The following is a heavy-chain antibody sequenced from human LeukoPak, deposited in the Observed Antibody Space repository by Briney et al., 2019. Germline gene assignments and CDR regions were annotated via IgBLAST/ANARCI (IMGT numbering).Heavy chain of an antibody. CDR1: GYTFSDYW. CDR2: INQDGREQ. J-gene: IGHJ4*02. CDR3: AGGALAY. V-gene: IGHV3-7*04. Sequence: GASLRLSCVASGYTFSDYWMTWVRQAPGQGLEWVAKINQDGREQHFVDSVKGRFTISRDNAKNSLYLQMDSLRGADTAVYYCAGGALAYWSQGTLVTVSS.